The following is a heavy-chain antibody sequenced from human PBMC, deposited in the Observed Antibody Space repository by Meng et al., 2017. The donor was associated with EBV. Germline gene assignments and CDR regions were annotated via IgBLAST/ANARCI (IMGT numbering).Heavy chain of an antibody. CDR3: ASESGRGFTPDY. CDR2: LIPMSGAP. CDR1: GGTFRSDA. V-gene: IGHV1-69*01. Sequence: QVQLQKSGAEVKKLGSSVKVSCRTSGGTFRSDAVSWVRQAPGQGLEWMGGLIPMSGAPHYAQKFQDRVTIIADESTSTHSMELNNLRFEDTAMYYCASESGRGFTPDYWGQGTLVTVSS. J-gene: IGHJ4*02. D-gene: IGHD3-10*01.